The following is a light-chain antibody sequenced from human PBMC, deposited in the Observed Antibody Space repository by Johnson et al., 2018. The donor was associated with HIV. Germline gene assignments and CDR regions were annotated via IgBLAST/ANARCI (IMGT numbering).Light chain of an antibody. V-gene: IGLV1-51*02. J-gene: IGLJ1*01. CDR1: SSNIGNNY. CDR3: GTWDNSLSVYV. CDR2: ENN. Sequence: QSVLTQTPSVSAAPGQKVTISCSGSSSNIGNNYVSWYQQLPGTAPQLLIYENNKRPSGIPYRFSGSKSGTSATLAITGPQTGDEADYYCGTWDNSLSVYVFGTGTKVTVL.